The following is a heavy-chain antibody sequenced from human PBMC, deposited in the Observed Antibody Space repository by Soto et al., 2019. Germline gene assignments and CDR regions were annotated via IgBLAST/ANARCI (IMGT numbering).Heavy chain of an antibody. CDR3: ARDLMADFWSGYPI. D-gene: IGHD3-3*01. V-gene: IGHV1-18*01. CDR2: ISAYNGNT. J-gene: IGHJ4*02. Sequence: ASVKVSCKASGYTFTSYGISWVRQAPGQGLEWMGWISAYNGNTNYAQKLQGRVTMTTDTSTSTAYMELRSLRSDDTAVYYCARDLMADFWSGYPIWGQGTLVTVSS. CDR1: GYTFTSYG.